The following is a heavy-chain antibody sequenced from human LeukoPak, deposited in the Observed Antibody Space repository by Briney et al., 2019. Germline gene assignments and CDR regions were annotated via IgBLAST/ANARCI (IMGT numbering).Heavy chain of an antibody. CDR1: GGTFSSYA. CDR2: IIPIFGTA. J-gene: IGHJ4*02. CDR3: ARDLDDCSSTRCHYGD. Sequence: ASVTVSCKASGGTFSSYAISWVRQAPGQGLEWMGGIIPIFGTANYAQKFQGRVTITADKSTSTAYMELSSRMSEDTAVYYCARDLDDCSSTRCHYGDWGQGTLVTVAS. D-gene: IGHD2-2*01. V-gene: IGHV1-69*06.